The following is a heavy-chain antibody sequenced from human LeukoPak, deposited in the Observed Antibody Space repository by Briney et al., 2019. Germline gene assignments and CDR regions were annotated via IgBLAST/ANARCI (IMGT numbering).Heavy chain of an antibody. J-gene: IGHJ4*02. CDR2: ISSSSSTI. CDR1: GFTFSSYS. V-gene: IGHV3-48*01. CDR3: ARRGPHDY. Sequence: GGSLRLSCAASGFTFSSYSMNWVRQAPGKGLEWVSYISSSSSTIYYADSVKGRFTISRDNAKNSLYLQMNSLGAEDTAVYYCARRGPHDYWGQGTLVTVSS. D-gene: IGHD3-10*01.